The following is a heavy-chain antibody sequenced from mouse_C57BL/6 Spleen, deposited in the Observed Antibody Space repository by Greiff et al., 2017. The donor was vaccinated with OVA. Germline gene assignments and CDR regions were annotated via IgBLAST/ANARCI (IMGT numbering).Heavy chain of an antibody. J-gene: IGHJ3*01. CDR3: ARDYDGYSGFAY. V-gene: IGHV1-81*01. D-gene: IGHD2-3*01. CDR1: GYTFTSYG. Sequence: VQLQQSGAELARPGASVKLSCKASGYTFTSYGISWVKQRTGQGLEWIGEIYPRSGNTYYNEKFKGKATLTADKSSSTAYMELRSLTSEDSAVYFCARDYDGYSGFAYWGQGTLVTVSA. CDR2: IYPRSGNT.